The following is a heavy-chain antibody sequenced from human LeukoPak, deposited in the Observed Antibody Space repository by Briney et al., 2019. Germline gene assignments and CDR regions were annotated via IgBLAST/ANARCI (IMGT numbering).Heavy chain of an antibody. Sequence: GGSLRLSCAASGFTFSSHSMNWGRQAPGKGLEWVSYISSSSRTIYYADSVKGRFTISRDNAKNSLYLQMNSLRAEDTAVYYCARDLAYYYDSSGYNDYWGQGTLVTVSS. CDR3: ARDLAYYYDSSGYNDY. CDR1: GFTFSSHS. CDR2: ISSSSRTI. D-gene: IGHD3-22*01. V-gene: IGHV3-48*04. J-gene: IGHJ4*02.